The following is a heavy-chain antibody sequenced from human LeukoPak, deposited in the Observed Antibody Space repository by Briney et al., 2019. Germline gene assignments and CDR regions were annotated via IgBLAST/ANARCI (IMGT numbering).Heavy chain of an antibody. CDR3: ARSVYDSSGYYPYYYYYYMDV. CDR1: GGTFSSYA. Sequence: GASVKVSCKASGGTFSSYAIGWVRQAPGQGLEWMGGIIPIFGTANYAQKFQGRVTITTDESTSTAYMELSSLRSEDTAVYYCARSVYDSSGYYPYYYYYYMDVWGKGTTVTVSS. J-gene: IGHJ6*03. CDR2: IIPIFGTA. D-gene: IGHD3-22*01. V-gene: IGHV1-69*05.